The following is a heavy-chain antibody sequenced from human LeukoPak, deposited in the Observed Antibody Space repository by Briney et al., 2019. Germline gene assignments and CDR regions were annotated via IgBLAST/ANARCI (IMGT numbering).Heavy chain of an antibody. CDR2: IYPGDSDT. CDR1: GYSFPNYW. J-gene: IGHJ4*02. D-gene: IGHD3-22*01. Sequence: GESLKISCKGSGYSFPNYWIGWVRQMPGKGLEWMGIIYPGDSDTRYSPSFQGQVTISADKSISTAYLQWSSLKASDTAMYYCARGVSYDSSGYYSIPYFDYWGQGTLVTVSS. V-gene: IGHV5-51*01. CDR3: ARGVSYDSSGYYSIPYFDY.